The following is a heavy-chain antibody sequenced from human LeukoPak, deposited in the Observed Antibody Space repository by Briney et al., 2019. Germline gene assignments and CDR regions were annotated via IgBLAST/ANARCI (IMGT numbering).Heavy chain of an antibody. J-gene: IGHJ5*02. CDR1: GFTVSHNY. Sequence: GGSLRLSCAASGFTVSHNYMSWVRQAPGKGLEWVSVIYSGGITYYADSVKGRFTISRDISKNTLYLQMNNLRAEDTAVYYCARGRDSIGWFDPWGQGTLVTVSS. CDR3: ARGRDSIGWFDP. D-gene: IGHD3-22*01. CDR2: IYSGGIT. V-gene: IGHV3-53*01.